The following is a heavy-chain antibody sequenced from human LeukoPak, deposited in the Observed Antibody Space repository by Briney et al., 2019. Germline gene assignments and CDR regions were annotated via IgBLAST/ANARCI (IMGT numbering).Heavy chain of an antibody. D-gene: IGHD3-22*01. V-gene: IGHV3-30*18. J-gene: IGHJ4*02. CDR3: AKDGDYDSSGYFDY. CDR2: ISYDGGNK. Sequence: QPGGSLRLSCAASGFTFSSYGMHWVRQAPGKGLEWVAVISYDGGNKYYADSVKGRFTISRDNSKNTLYLQMNSLRAEDTAVYYCAKDGDYDSSGYFDYWGQGTLVTVSS. CDR1: GFTFSSYG.